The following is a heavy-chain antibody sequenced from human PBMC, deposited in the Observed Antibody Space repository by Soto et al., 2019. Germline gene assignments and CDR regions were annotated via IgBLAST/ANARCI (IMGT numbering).Heavy chain of an antibody. V-gene: IGHV3-23*01. D-gene: IGHD2-15*01. J-gene: IGHJ4*02. CDR2: VSIGGST. CDR3: AKRRGAGGHFDY. Sequence: GGSLSLSCAASGFTFSSYAMGWVRQGPGKGLEWVAVVSIGGSTHYADSVRGRFTISRDNSKNTLSLQMNSLTAEDTAVYFCAKRRGAGGHFDYWGQGALVTVSS. CDR1: GFTFSSYA.